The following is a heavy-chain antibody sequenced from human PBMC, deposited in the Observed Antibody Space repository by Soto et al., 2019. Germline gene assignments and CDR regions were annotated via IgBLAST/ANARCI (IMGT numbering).Heavy chain of an antibody. D-gene: IGHD3-3*01. CDR1: GFTFSSYS. Sequence: PGGSLRLSCAASGFTFSSYSMNWVRQAPGKGLEWVPSISSSSSYIYYAAPVKGRFTISRDDSKNTLYLQMNSLKTEDTAVYYCPTPTSTYDFWSGYISWFDPWGQGTLVTVSS. CDR2: ISSSSSYI. CDR3: PTPTSTYDFWSGYISWFDP. V-gene: IGHV3-21*03. J-gene: IGHJ5*02.